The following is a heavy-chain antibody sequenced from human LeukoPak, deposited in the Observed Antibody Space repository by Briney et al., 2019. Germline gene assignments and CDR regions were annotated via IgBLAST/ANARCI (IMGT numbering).Heavy chain of an antibody. Sequence: GGSLRLSCAASGFTFSTYAMHWVRQAPGKGLEWVAAISYDGSNKNYADSVKGRFTISRDNSKNTLYLQMNSLRAEDTAVYYCAKYLRPGSYFYYYYMDVWGKGTTVTISS. CDR2: ISYDGSNK. CDR3: AKYLRPGSYFYYYYMDV. CDR1: GFTFSTYA. D-gene: IGHD3-10*01. V-gene: IGHV3-30*04. J-gene: IGHJ6*03.